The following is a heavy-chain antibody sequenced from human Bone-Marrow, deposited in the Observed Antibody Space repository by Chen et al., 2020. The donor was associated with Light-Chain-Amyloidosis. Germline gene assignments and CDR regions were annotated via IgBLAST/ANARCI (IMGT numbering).Heavy chain of an antibody. D-gene: IGHD5-12*01. V-gene: IGHV5-51*01. J-gene: IGHJ4*02. CDR2: IYPDASDA. Sequence: EVQLEQSGPEVKKPGESLKISCKGSGYTFPNYWIGWVRQMPGKGLEWMGVIYPDASDASNSPSFEGQVTISADKSITTAYLQWRSLKASDTAMYYCARRRDGYNFDYWGQGTLVTVSS. CDR3: ARRRDGYNFDY. CDR1: GYTFPNYW.